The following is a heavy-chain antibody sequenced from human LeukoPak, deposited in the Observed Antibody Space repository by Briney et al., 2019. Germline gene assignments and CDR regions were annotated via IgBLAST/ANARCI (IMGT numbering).Heavy chain of an antibody. CDR1: GGSFSGYY. CDR2: INHSGSA. CDR3: ARGGTYGHY. V-gene: IGHV4-34*01. D-gene: IGHD3-10*01. J-gene: IGHJ4*02. Sequence: SETLSLTCAVSGGSFSGYYWTWIRQPPGKGLEWIGEINHSGSANYNPSLKSRATVSVDTSKNQFSLKLSSVTAADTAFYYCARGGTYGHYWGQGTQVTVSS.